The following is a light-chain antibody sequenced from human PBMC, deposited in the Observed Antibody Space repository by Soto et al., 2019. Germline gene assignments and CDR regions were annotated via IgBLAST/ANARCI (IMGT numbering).Light chain of an antibody. CDR3: CSYGGSYTPYV. Sequence: QSALTQPRSVSGSPGQSVTISCTGTSSDVGLYNYVSWYQQHPGKAPKLIIYDVSKRPSGVPDRFSGSKSGNTASLTISGLQAEDEGEYSCCSYGGSYTPYVFGTGTKLTVL. CDR1: SSDVGLYNY. V-gene: IGLV2-11*01. J-gene: IGLJ1*01. CDR2: DVS.